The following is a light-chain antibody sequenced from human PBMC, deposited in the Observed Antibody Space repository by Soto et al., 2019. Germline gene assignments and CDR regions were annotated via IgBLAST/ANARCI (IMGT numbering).Light chain of an antibody. J-gene: IGLJ3*02. Sequence: QTVVTQEPSFSVSPGGTVTLTCGLSSGSVSTNYYPSWYQQTPGQAPRTLIYSTNTRSSGVPDRFSGSILGNKVALTITGAQADDESDYYCVLHMGSGIWVFGGGTKLTVL. CDR1: SGSVSTNYY. CDR3: VLHMGSGIWV. CDR2: STN. V-gene: IGLV8-61*01.